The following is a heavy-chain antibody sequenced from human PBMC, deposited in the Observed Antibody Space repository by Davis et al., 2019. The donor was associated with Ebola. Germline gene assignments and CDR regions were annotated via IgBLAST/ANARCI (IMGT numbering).Heavy chain of an antibody. J-gene: IGHJ3*02. Sequence: GESLKISCAASEFTFNKYAIHWVRQAPGKGLEWVAIISYDGSTEYYADSVKGRFTISRDNSKDTLYLQMNSLRADDTAVYYCARITVGPEMKYYDFWSGQLHDAFDIWGQGTMVTVSS. CDR2: ISYDGSTE. V-gene: IGHV3-30-3*01. CDR3: ARITVGPEMKYYDFWSGQLHDAFDI. D-gene: IGHD3-3*01. CDR1: EFTFNKYA.